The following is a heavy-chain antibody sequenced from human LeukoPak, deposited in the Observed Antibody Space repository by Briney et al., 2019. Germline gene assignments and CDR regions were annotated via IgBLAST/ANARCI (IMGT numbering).Heavy chain of an antibody. J-gene: IGHJ1*01. CDR3: AKATVAGDFQH. CDR1: GFTFSSYW. CDR2: ISGSGGST. V-gene: IGHV3-23*01. Sequence: GGSLRLSCAASGFTFSSYWMSWVRQAPGKGLEWVSAISGSGGSTYYADSVKGRFTISRDNSKNTLYLQMNSLRAEDTAVYYCAKATVAGDFQHWGQGTLVTVSS. D-gene: IGHD4-11*01.